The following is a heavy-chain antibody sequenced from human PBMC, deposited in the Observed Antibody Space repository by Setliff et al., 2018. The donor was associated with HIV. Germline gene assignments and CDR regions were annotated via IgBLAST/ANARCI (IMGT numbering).Heavy chain of an antibody. J-gene: IGHJ4*02. CDR2: ISWNSGSI. CDR1: GFMFDDYA. V-gene: IGHV3-9*01. CDR3: ATVDGTRYLDY. D-gene: IGHD1-1*01. Sequence: GGSLRLSCAASGFMFDDYAMHWVRQAPGKGLEWVSGISWNSGSIGYADSVKGRFTISQDTSKNQFSLELTSVTAADTAVYYCATVDGTRYLDYWGQGKLVTVSS.